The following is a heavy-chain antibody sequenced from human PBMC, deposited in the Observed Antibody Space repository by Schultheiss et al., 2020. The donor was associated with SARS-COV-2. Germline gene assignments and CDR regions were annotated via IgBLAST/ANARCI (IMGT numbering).Heavy chain of an antibody. J-gene: IGHJ4*02. CDR3: AKGRFGELSLIH. Sequence: LSFTCAASGFTFDDYGMSWVRQAPGKGLEWLSLISGSGISTYYADSVKGRFTISRDNSKNTLNLQMNSLRAEDTAVYYCAKGRFGELSLIHWGQGTLVTVSS. D-gene: IGHD3-10*01. CDR2: ISGSGIST. V-gene: IGHV3-23*01. CDR1: GFTFDDYG.